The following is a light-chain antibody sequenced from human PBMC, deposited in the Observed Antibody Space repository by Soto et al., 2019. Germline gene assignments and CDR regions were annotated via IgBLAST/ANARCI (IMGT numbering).Light chain of an antibody. CDR2: DAS. CDR1: QSISSW. CDR3: QQYNSYGT. J-gene: IGKJ1*01. Sequence: DIQTTQSPSTLSASVGDRVTITCRASQSISSWFAWYQQKPGKAPKLLIYDASSLESGVPARFSGSGSGTEFTLTISSLQPDDFATYYCQQYNSYGTFGQGPKVDI. V-gene: IGKV1-5*01.